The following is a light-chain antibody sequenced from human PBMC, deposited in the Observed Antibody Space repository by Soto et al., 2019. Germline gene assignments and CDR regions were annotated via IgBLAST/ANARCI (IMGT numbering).Light chain of an antibody. J-gene: IGLJ2*01. CDR3: GTWDSSLSGG. CDR1: SSNIGNNY. Sequence: QSVLTQPPLVSAAPGQRVTISCSGSSSNIGNNYVSWYQQLPGTAPKLLIFENNKRPSGIPDRFSGSKSDTSATLGITGLQTGDEADYYCGTWDSSLSGGFGGGTKLTVL. CDR2: ENN. V-gene: IGLV1-51*02.